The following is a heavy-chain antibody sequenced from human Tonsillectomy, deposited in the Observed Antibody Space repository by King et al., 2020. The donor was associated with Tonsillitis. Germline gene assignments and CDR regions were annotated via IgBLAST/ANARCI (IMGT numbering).Heavy chain of an antibody. CDR1: GFNFDDFA. D-gene: IGHD4-23*01. Sequence: VQLVESGGGLIQPGRSLRLSCAASGFNFDDFAMHWVRQAPGKGLEWVSGISWSSGTIGDADSVKGRFTISRDNAKHSLYLQMNSLRAEDTAFYYCAKDSSDYVGSLDYWGQGTLVTVSS. CDR3: AKDSSDYVGSLDY. CDR2: ISWSSGTI. J-gene: IGHJ4*02. V-gene: IGHV3-9*01.